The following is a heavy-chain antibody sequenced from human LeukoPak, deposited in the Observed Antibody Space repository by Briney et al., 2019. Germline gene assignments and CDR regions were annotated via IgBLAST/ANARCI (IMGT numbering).Heavy chain of an antibody. J-gene: IGHJ4*02. CDR3: ARVVRDYSNAFGY. V-gene: IGHV1-8*01. CDR2: MNPNSGNT. D-gene: IGHD4-11*01. Sequence: ASVKVSCKASGYTFTSYDINWVRQATGQALEWMGWMNPNSGNTGYAQKFQGRVTMTRNTSISTAYMELSSLRSEDTAVYYCARVVRDYSNAFGYWGQGTLVTVSS. CDR1: GYTFTSYD.